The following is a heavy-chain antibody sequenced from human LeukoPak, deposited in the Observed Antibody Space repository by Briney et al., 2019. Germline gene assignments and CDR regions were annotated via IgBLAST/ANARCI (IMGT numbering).Heavy chain of an antibody. Sequence: ASVKVSCKASGYTFTSYGINWGRQAPGQGLEWMGWISANNGDTNYAQNLQGRVTMTTDKSTSTAYMELRSLRSDDTAVYYCAREEWFGEMSGMDVWGQGTTVTVSS. V-gene: IGHV1-18*01. J-gene: IGHJ6*02. D-gene: IGHD3-10*01. CDR1: GYTFTSYG. CDR2: ISANNGDT. CDR3: AREEWFGEMSGMDV.